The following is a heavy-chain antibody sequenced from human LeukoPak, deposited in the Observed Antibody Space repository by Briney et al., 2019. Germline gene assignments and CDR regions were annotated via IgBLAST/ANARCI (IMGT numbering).Heavy chain of an antibody. V-gene: IGHV3-23*01. D-gene: IGHD3-16*02. CDR3: ARRYDYVWGSYRPYYFDY. CDR1: GFTFSSYA. J-gene: IGHJ4*02. Sequence: QSGGSLRLSCAASGFTFSSYAMSWVRQAPGKGLEWVSAISGSGGSTYYADSVKGRFTISRDNSKNTLYLQVNSLRAEDTAVYYCARRYDYVWGSYRPYYFDYWGQGTLVTVSS. CDR2: ISGSGGST.